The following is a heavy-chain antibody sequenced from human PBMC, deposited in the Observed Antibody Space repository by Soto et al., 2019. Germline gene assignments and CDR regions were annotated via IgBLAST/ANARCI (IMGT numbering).Heavy chain of an antibody. V-gene: IGHV3-23*01. Sequence: PGGSLRLSCAASGFTFSSYAMSWVRQAPGKGLEWVSAISGSGGSTYYADSVKGRFTTSRDNSKNTLYLQMNSLRAEDTAVYYCATCVPDYYYYYMDVWGKGTTVTVSS. CDR2: ISGSGGST. D-gene: IGHD3-10*02. CDR1: GFTFSSYA. CDR3: ATCVPDYYYYYMDV. J-gene: IGHJ6*03.